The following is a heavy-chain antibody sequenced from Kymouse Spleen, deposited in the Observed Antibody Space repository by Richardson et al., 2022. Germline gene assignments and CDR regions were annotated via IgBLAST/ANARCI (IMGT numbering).Heavy chain of an antibody. V-gene: IGHV4-34*01. Sequence: QVQLQQWGAGLLKPSETLSLTCAVYGGSFSGYYWSWIRQPPGKGLEWIGEINHSGSTNYNPSLKSRVTISVDTSKNQFSLKLSSVTAADTAVYYCARGHYGGNSYFDYWGQGTLVTVSS. CDR3: ARGHYGGNSYFDY. CDR2: INHSGST. J-gene: IGHJ4*02. CDR1: GGSFSGYY. D-gene: IGHD4-23*01.